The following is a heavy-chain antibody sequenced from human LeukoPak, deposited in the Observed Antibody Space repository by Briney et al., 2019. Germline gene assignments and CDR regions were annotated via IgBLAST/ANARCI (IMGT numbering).Heavy chain of an antibody. Sequence: PGGSLRLSCAASGFTFSSYAMSWVRQAPGKGLEWVAVIWYDGSNKYYADSVKGRFTISRDNSKNTLYLQMNSLRAEDTAVYYCARGGHVDTAIDYWGQGTLVTVSS. J-gene: IGHJ4*02. CDR3: ARGGHVDTAIDY. CDR1: GFTFSSYA. D-gene: IGHD5-18*01. V-gene: IGHV3-33*08. CDR2: IWYDGSNK.